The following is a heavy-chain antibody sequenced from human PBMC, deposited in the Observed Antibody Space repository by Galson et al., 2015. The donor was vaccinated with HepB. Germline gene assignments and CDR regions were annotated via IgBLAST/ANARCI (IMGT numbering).Heavy chain of an antibody. Sequence: SVKVSCKASGGTFSSYAISWVRQAPGQGLEWMGGIIPIFGTANYAQKFQGRVTITADESTSTAYMELSSLRSEDTAVYYCATCDSYGFRYYGMDVWGQGTTVTVSS. J-gene: IGHJ6*02. V-gene: IGHV1-69*13. D-gene: IGHD5-18*01. CDR1: GGTFSSYA. CDR2: IIPIFGTA. CDR3: ATCDSYGFRYYGMDV.